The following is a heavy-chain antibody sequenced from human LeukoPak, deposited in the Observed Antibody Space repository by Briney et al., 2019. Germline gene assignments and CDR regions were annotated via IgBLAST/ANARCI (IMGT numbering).Heavy chain of an antibody. Sequence: GGSLRLSCAASGFTFSSYWMHWVRQAPGKGLVWVSRINNDASDARYADSVKGRFTISRDNAKNTLYLQMNSLRAEDTAVYYCLGRGSGGLPGDFDIWGQGTMVTVSP. D-gene: IGHD3-10*01. CDR3: LGRGSGGLPGDFDI. J-gene: IGHJ3*02. CDR1: GFTFSSYW. V-gene: IGHV3-74*01. CDR2: INNDASDA.